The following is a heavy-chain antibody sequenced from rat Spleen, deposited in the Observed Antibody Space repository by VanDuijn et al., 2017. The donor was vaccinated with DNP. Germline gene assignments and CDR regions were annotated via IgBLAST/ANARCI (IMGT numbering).Heavy chain of an antibody. D-gene: IGHD1-3*01. CDR2: ISYDGGRT. CDR3: TRADYGSAYWYFDF. J-gene: IGHJ1*01. Sequence: EVQLVESGGDLVQPGRSLKLSCVASGFNFNDYSMGWVRQAPTKGLEWVACISYDGGRTYYRDSVKGRFTISRDYAKTTLYLQMNSLRSEDTATYYCTRADYGSAYWYFDFWGPGTMVTVSS. CDR1: GFNFNDYS. V-gene: IGHV5-20*01.